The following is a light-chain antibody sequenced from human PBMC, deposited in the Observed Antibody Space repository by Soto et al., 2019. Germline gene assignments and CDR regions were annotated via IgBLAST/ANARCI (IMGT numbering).Light chain of an antibody. CDR3: QQYNDWWT. CDR1: RSVSSN. Sequence: EIVMTQSPGTLSVSPGEEATLSCRASRSVSSNLAWYQQHPGQAPRLLIYGASTRAPDIPGRFSGSGSGTEFTLTSSSLQDEDFAVYYGQQYNDWWTFGHGTKVEIK. V-gene: IGKV3-15*01. J-gene: IGKJ1*01. CDR2: GAS.